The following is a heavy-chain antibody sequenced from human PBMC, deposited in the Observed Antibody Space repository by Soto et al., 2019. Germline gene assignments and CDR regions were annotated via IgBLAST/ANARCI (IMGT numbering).Heavy chain of an antibody. J-gene: IGHJ4*02. D-gene: IGHD6-19*01. Sequence: SQTLSLTGDMSGDSGSKTDAAWNWIRRSPSRGFEWLGRTYRRSQWYSDYARSVKSRLTINPDTSKNQFSLQLNSVTPEDTAVYFCVRGRYRTGLFDSWGQGTLVTVSS. CDR1: GDSGSKTDAA. V-gene: IGHV6-1*01. CDR2: TYRRSQWYS. CDR3: VRGRYRTGLFDS.